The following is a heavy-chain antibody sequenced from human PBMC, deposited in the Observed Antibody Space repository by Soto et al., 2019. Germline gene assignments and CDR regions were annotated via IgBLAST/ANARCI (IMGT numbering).Heavy chain of an antibody. CDR1: GFSFSDYS. CDR3: ARDGDVNTGFGKDY. J-gene: IGHJ4*02. CDR2: IDSSSVYI. V-gene: IGHV3-21*06. Sequence: NPGGSLRLSCAAAGFSFSDYSMNWVLQAPGKRLEWVSSIDSSSVYIYYADSLKGRFTISRDNSKNTLYLQMTSLSAEDTAMYYCARDGDVNTGFGKDYWGQGTLVTVSS. D-gene: IGHD3-16*01.